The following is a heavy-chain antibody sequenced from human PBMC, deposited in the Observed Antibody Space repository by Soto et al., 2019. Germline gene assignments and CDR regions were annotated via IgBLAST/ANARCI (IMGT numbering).Heavy chain of an antibody. Sequence: PGGSLRLSCAASGFTFSNAWINWVRQAPGKGLEWVGRVKSKTDGGTTDYAAPVKGRFTISRDDSKNTLYLQMNSLKTEDTAVYYCTTDHITIFGVMNDYWGQGTLVTVSS. CDR1: GFTFSNAW. J-gene: IGHJ4*02. V-gene: IGHV3-15*07. CDR3: TTDHITIFGVMNDY. CDR2: VKSKTDGGTT. D-gene: IGHD3-3*01.